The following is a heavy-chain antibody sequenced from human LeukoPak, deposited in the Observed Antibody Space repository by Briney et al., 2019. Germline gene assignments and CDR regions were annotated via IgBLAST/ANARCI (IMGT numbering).Heavy chain of an antibody. D-gene: IGHD3-10*01. V-gene: IGHV3-30*18. CDR1: GFTFSSYG. Sequence: PGRSLRLSCAASGFTFSSYGMHWVRQAPGKGLEWMAVISYDGSNKYYADSVKGRFTISRDNSKNTLYLQMNSLRAEDTAVYYCAKVSQPAYYYGSGSYLYWGQGTLVTVSS. CDR3: AKVSQPAYYYGSGSYLY. J-gene: IGHJ4*02. CDR2: ISYDGSNK.